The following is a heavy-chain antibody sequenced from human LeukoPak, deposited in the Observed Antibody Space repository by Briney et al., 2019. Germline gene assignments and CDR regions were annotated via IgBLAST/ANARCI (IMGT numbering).Heavy chain of an antibody. CDR1: GFSFNTYG. V-gene: IGHV3-33*01. CDR3: ARDSGDTRYYYDSSGYYPGYFDF. J-gene: IGHJ4*02. CDR2: IWYDGSSK. Sequence: GGSLRLSCAASGFSFNTYGMHWVRQAPGKGLEWVATIWYDGSSKYSADSVKGRFTISRDNSKNTLYLQMSSLRAEDTAVYYCARDSGDTRYYYDSSGYYPGYFDFWGQGTPVTVSS. D-gene: IGHD3-22*01.